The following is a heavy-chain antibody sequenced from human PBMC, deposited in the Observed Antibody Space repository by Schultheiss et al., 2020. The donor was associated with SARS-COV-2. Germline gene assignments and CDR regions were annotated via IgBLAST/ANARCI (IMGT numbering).Heavy chain of an antibody. CDR2: IYYSGST. CDR3: ARGSLLPLRGDYYYYAMDV. D-gene: IGHD3-10*01. J-gene: IGHJ6*02. Sequence: SETLSLTCTVSGGSISSGGYYWSWIRQPPGKGLEWIGYIYYSGSTNYNPSLKSRVTISVDTSKNQFSLKLSSVTAADTAVYYCARGSLLPLRGDYYYYAMDVWGQGTTVTVSS. V-gene: IGHV4-61*08. CDR1: GGSISSGGYY.